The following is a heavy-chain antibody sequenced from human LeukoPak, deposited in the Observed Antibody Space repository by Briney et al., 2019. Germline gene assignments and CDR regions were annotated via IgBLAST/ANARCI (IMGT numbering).Heavy chain of an antibody. D-gene: IGHD3-22*01. CDR1: GFTFSSYA. CDR3: ANRPNYYDSSYPSDY. Sequence: GGSLRLSCAASGFTFSSYAMSWVRQAPGKGLEWVSAISGSGGSTYYADSVKGRFTISRDNSKNTLYLQMNSLRAEDTAVYYCANRPNYYDSSYPSDYWGQGTLVTVSS. CDR2: ISGSGGST. J-gene: IGHJ4*02. V-gene: IGHV3-23*01.